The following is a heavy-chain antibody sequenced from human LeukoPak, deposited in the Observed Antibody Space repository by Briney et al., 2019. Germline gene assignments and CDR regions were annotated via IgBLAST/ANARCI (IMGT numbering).Heavy chain of an antibody. CDR3: AKDALYSYGYYGY. CDR2: ISSSSNVI. Sequence: PGGSLRLSCEASGFVFSIYSMNWVRQAPWKGLEWISYISSSSNVIHYAESVKGRFAISRDNAKSSLYLQMDSLKAEDTAVYYCAKDALYSYGYYGYWGQGTLVTVSS. D-gene: IGHD5-18*01. V-gene: IGHV3-48*01. CDR1: GFVFSIYS. J-gene: IGHJ4*02.